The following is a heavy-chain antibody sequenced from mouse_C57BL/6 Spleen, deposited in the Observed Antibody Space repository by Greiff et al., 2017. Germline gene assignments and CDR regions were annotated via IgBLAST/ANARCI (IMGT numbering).Heavy chain of an antibody. CDR3: ARAYYSNRGYYAMDY. J-gene: IGHJ4*01. D-gene: IGHD2-5*01. CDR1: GYTFTSYW. V-gene: IGHV1-69*01. Sequence: VQLQQPGAELVMPGASVKLSCKASGYTFTSYWMHWVKQRPGQGLEWIGEIDPSDSYTNYNQKFKGKSPLTVDKSSSTAYMQLSSLTSEDSAVYYCARAYYSNRGYYAMDYWGQGTSVTVSS. CDR2: IDPSDSYT.